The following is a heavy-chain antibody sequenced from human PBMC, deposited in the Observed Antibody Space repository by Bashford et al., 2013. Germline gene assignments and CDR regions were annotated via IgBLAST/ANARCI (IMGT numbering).Heavy chain of an antibody. J-gene: IGHJ6*02. CDR2: IGTYDGYT. D-gene: IGHD3-10*01. Sequence: WVRQAPGQGLEWMGWIGTYDGYTEYAEKFQGRVTMTTDTSTRTAYLELRSLRSDDTAVYFCAREGYYSGSGTYAPPRYYGMDVWGPGTTVTVSS. CDR3: AREGYYSGSGTYAPPRYYGMDV. V-gene: IGHV1-18*01.